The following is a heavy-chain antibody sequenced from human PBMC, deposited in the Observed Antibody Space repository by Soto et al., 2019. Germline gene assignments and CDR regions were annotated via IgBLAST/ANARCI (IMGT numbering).Heavy chain of an antibody. CDR1: GFSLSTSGMC. CDR2: IDWDDDK. V-gene: IGHV2-70*01. D-gene: IGHD3-22*01. Sequence: SGPTLVNPTQTLTLTCTFSGFSLSTSGMCVSWIRQPPGKALEWLALIDWDDDKYYSTSLKTRLTISKDTSKNQVVLTMTNMDPVDTATYYCARSLYYYDSSGYLHWGQGTLVTVSS. CDR3: ARSLYYYDSSGYLH. J-gene: IGHJ4*02.